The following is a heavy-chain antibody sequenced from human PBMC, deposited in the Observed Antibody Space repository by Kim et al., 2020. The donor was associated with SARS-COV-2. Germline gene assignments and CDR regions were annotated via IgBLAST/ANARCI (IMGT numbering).Heavy chain of an antibody. D-gene: IGHD3-22*01. J-gene: IGHJ6*02. V-gene: IGHV1-18*04. Sequence: ASVKVSCKASGYTFTSYGISWVRQAPGQGLEWMGWISAYNGNTNYAQKLQGRVTMTTDTSTSTAYMELRSLRSDDTAVYYCARDRTSSLYYYDSSGSYGMDVWSQGTTVTVSS. CDR2: ISAYNGNT. CDR3: ARDRTSSLYYYDSSGSYGMDV. CDR1: GYTFTSYG.